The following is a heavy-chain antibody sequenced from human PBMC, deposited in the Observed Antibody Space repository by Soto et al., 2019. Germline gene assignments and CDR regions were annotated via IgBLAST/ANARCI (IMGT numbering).Heavy chain of an antibody. CDR2: ISARGGSS. CDR1: GFSFSSYA. CDR3: AKSSFEYSASGGN. J-gene: IGHJ4*02. V-gene: IGHV3-23*01. D-gene: IGHD5-12*01. Sequence: DVQLLESGGGLVQPGGSLRLSCAASGFSFSSYAMVWVRQAPGKGLEWVAVISARGGSSYFADSVKGRFTLSRDNSKYVLSLEINSLRAEDTAINFCAKSSFEYSASGGNRGQGTPVGVS.